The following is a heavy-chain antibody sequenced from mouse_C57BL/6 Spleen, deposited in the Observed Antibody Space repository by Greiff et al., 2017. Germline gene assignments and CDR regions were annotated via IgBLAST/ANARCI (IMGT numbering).Heavy chain of an antibody. CDR3: ARLAQATAWFAY. CDR2: INPSTGGT. CDR1: GYSFTGYY. D-gene: IGHD3-2*02. Sequence: VQLQQSGPELVKPGASVKISCKASGYSFTGYYMNWVKQSPEKSLEWIGEINPSTGGTTYNQKFKAKATLTVDKSSSTAYMQLKSLTSEDSAVYYCARLAQATAWFAYWGQGTLGTVSA. J-gene: IGHJ3*01. V-gene: IGHV1-42*01.